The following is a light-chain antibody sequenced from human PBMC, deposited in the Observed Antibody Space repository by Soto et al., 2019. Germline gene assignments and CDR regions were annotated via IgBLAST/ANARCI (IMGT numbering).Light chain of an antibody. J-gene: IGKJ4*01. Sequence: EIVMTQSPATLSVSPGERATLSCRAGQSVSSNLAWYQQKPGQPPRLLIYGASTRATGIPARFSGSGSGTEFTLTISSLQSEDYAVYCCQQYNNWPPHTFGGGTKVDIK. CDR1: QSVSSN. CDR2: GAS. V-gene: IGKV3-15*01. CDR3: QQYNNWPPHT.